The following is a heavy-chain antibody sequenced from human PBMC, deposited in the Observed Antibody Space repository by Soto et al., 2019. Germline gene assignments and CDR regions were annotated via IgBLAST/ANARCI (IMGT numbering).Heavy chain of an antibody. CDR3: AKLGSGSSWYNYYYMDV. V-gene: IGHV3-9*01. Sequence: GGSLRLSCAASGFTFDDYAMHWVRQAPGKGLEWVSGISWNSGSIGYADSVKGRFTISRDNAKNSLYLQMNSLRAEDTALYYCAKLGSGSSWYNYYYMDVWGKGTTVTVSS. CDR2: ISWNSGSI. CDR1: GFTFDDYA. J-gene: IGHJ6*03. D-gene: IGHD6-13*01.